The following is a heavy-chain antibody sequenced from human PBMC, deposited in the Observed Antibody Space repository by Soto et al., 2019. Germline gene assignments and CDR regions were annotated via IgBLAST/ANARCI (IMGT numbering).Heavy chain of an antibody. CDR2: IYYSGST. CDR3: ASSYSSSYYYYGMDV. J-gene: IGHJ6*02. D-gene: IGHD6-6*01. Sequence: SETLSLTCTVSGGSISSSSYYWGWIRQPPGKGLEWIGSIYYSGSTYYNPSLKSRVTISVDTSKNQFSLKLSSVTAADTAVYYCASSYSSSYYYYGMDVWGQGTTVTVSS. CDR1: GGSISSSSYY. V-gene: IGHV4-39*01.